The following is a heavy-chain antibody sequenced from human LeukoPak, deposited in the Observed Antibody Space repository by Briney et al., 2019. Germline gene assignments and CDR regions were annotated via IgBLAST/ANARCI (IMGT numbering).Heavy chain of an antibody. CDR3: ARDSPEVTYAFDN. Sequence: SSETLSLTCTVSDGSISSSSDSWGWHSSGTTYYNPSLKSRVTISVDSSKNQLSLRLSSVTAADTAVYYCARDSPEVTYAFDNWGQGTLVTVSS. V-gene: IGHV4-39*07. J-gene: IGHJ4*02. CDR1: DGSISSSSDS. D-gene: IGHD2-8*01. CDR2: SSGTT.